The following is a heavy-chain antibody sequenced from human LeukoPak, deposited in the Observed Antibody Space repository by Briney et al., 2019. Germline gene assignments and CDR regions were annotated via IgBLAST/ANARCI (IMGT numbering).Heavy chain of an antibody. J-gene: IGHJ4*02. D-gene: IGHD2-15*01. CDR3: ARDQYHYCSGGSCYPGFDY. CDR1: GFNFSSYS. CDR2: ISSSSSYI. Sequence: PGGSLRLSCAASGFNFSSYSMNWVRQAPGKGLEWVSSISSSSSYIYYADSVKGRFTISRDNAKNSLYLQMNSLRAEDTAVYYCARDQYHYCSGGSCYPGFDYWGQGTLVTVSS. V-gene: IGHV3-21*01.